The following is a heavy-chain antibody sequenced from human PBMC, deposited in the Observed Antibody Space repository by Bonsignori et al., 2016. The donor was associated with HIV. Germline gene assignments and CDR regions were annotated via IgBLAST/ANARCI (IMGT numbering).Heavy chain of an antibody. CDR2: IIPVLDIA. CDR3: ARDRPYYDSSGYYYYYYYMDV. D-gene: IGHD3-22*01. J-gene: IGHJ6*03. Sequence: WVRQAPGQGLEWMGGIIPVLDIANYAQKFQGRVTITADESTTTAYMELSSLTSEDTAVYYCARDRPYYDSSGYYYYYYYMDVWGKGTTVTVSS. V-gene: IGHV1-69*10.